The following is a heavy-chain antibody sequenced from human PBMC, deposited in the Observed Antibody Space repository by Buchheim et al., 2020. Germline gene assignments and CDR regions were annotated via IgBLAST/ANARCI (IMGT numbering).Heavy chain of an antibody. CDR1: VFTFSSYS. Sequence: EVQLVESGGGLVQPGGSLRLSCAASVFTFSSYSMTWVRQAPGKGLQWISYISSTSTYIYAADYVKGRFTISRDTAKKSLYLPMNSLRDEDTAVYYCARSIHYYDSGGLSWYFDVWGRGTL. V-gene: IGHV3-48*02. J-gene: IGHJ2*01. CDR3: ARSIHYYDSGGLSWYFDV. D-gene: IGHD3-22*01. CDR2: ISSTSTYI.